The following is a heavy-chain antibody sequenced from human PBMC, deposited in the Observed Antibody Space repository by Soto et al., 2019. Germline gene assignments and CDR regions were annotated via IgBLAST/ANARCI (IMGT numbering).Heavy chain of an antibody. J-gene: IGHJ6*03. V-gene: IGHV3-21*01. D-gene: IGHD3-9*01. CDR1: GFTFSSYS. CDR3: ARTYYDILTGYYLDPYYYYYMDV. CDR2: ISSSSSYI. Sequence: GGSLRLSCAASGFTFSSYSMNWVRQAPGKGLEWVSSISSSSSYIYYADSVKGRFTISRDNAKNSLYLQMNSLRAEDTAVYYCARTYYDILTGYYLDPYYYYYMDVWGKGTTVTVSS.